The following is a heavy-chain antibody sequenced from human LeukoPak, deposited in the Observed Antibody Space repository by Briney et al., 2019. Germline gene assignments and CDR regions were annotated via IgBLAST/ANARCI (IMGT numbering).Heavy chain of an antibody. CDR3: ARHGLEGYNRAFYI. CDR2: IYPGDSDS. D-gene: IGHD5-24*01. V-gene: IGHV5-51*01. Sequence: GESLQISSKASGHITTRYWIAWVGQMPGKGLEWMGIIYPGDSDSRYSPSFQGHVTISADKSISTAYLQWSSLKASDTAMYYCARHGLEGYNRAFYIWRQETMVTVSS. CDR1: GHITTRYW. J-gene: IGHJ3*02.